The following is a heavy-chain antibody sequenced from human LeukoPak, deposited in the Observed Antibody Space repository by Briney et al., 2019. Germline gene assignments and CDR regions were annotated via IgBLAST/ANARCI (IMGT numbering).Heavy chain of an antibody. Sequence: PGGSLRLSCAASGFTFSNYWMHWVRQAPGKGLVWVSRINSDGSSRSHADSVKGRFTISRDNSKSTLYLQMNSLRAEDTAVYYCAREGKQRLGSWFDPWGQGTLVTVSS. D-gene: IGHD6-25*01. CDR2: INSDGSSR. J-gene: IGHJ5*02. V-gene: IGHV3-74*01. CDR1: GFTFSNYW. CDR3: AREGKQRLGSWFDP.